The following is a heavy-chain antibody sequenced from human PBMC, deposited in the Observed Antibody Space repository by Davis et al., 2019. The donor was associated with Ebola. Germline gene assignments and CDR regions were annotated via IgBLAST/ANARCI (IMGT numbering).Heavy chain of an antibody. V-gene: IGHV1-18*04. Sequence: ASVKVSCKASGYTFTSYGISWVRQAPGQGLEWMGWISAYNGNTNYAQKLQGRVTMTTDTSTSTAYMELRSLRSDDTAVYYCAIDRDDIVVVPAAIQEWGQGTLVTVSS. J-gene: IGHJ4*02. CDR3: AIDRDDIVVVPAAIQE. CDR2: ISAYNGNT. CDR1: GYTFTSYG. D-gene: IGHD2-2*02.